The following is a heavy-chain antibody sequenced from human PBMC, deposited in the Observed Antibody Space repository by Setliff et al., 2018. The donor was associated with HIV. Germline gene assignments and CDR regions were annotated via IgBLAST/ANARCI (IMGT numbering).Heavy chain of an antibody. CDR1: GYTFTSYD. CDR2: MNPNSGNT. D-gene: IGHD2-15*01. V-gene: IGHV1-8*02. Sequence: ASVKVSCKASGYTFTSYDINWVRQATGQGLEWMGWMNPNSGNTGYAQKFQGRVTMTRKISISTAYMELSSLRSEDTAVYYCARTLGYCSGGSCYLDYWGQGTLVTVSS. CDR3: ARTLGYCSGGSCYLDY. J-gene: IGHJ4*02.